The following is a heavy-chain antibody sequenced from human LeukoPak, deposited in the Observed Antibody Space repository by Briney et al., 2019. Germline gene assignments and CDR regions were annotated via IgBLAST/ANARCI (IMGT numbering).Heavy chain of an antibody. CDR1: GYTFTGYY. CDR3: ARAPDGDRFEY. Sequence: ASVKVSCKASGYTFTGYYIHWVRQAPGQGLEWMGWINPNSGGTNYAQKFQVRVTMTRDTSISTAYMELSRLRSDDTAVYYCARAPDGDRFEYWGQGTLVTVSS. D-gene: IGHD4-17*01. J-gene: IGHJ4*02. V-gene: IGHV1-2*02. CDR2: INPNSGGT.